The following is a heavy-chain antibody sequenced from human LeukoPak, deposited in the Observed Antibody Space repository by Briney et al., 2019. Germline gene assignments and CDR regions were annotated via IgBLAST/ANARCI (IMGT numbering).Heavy chain of an antibody. Sequence: SETLSLTCTVSGDPINSHTDYRWTWIRQPPGKWLEWIGYVYYTGNTNYNPSLQSRVTISVDTSKNQSSLKLTSVTAADTAVYYCAREYSAFDYCGQGTLVTVSS. D-gene: IGHD5-12*01. V-gene: IGHV4-59*11. CDR3: AREYSAFDY. CDR2: VYYTGNT. CDR1: GDPINSHTDY. J-gene: IGHJ4*02.